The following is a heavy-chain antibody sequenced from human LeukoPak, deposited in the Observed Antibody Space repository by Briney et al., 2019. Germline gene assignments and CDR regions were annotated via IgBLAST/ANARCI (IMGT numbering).Heavy chain of an antibody. CDR2: INHSGGT. Sequence: ASETLSLTCAVYGGSFSGYYWSWIRQPPGKGLEWIGEINHSGGTKYNPSLKSRVTISVDTSKNQFSLKLSSVTAADTAMYYCARVKDPGGYYYYYYMDVWGKGTTVTVSS. CDR3: ARVKDPGGYYYYYYMDV. CDR1: GGSFSGYY. V-gene: IGHV4-34*01. J-gene: IGHJ6*03. D-gene: IGHD3-16*01.